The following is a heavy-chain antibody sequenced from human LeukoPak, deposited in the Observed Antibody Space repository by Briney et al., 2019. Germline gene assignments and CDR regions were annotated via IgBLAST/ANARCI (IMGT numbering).Heavy chain of an antibody. V-gene: IGHV1-46*01. Sequence: ASVKVSCKASGYTFTGYYMLWVRQAPGQGLEWMGIINPSGGSTSYAQKFQGRVTMTRDTSTSTVYMELSSLRSEDTAVYYCATPGTSIAAAGTLRHWGQGTRVTVSS. CDR3: ATPGTSIAAAGTLRH. D-gene: IGHD6-13*01. J-gene: IGHJ1*01. CDR1: GYTFTGYY. CDR2: INPSGGST.